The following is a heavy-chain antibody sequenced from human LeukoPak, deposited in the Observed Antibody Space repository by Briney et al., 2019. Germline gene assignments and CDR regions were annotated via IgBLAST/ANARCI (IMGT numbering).Heavy chain of an antibody. Sequence: GGSLRLSCAASGFPFSASAMTWVRQAPGKGLEWVSHILSTGTTYYADSVRGRFTISRDNSKSTLYLLMTSLRADDTAVYYCATVKYDYGDPVGWFDPWGQGTLVTVSS. V-gene: IGHV3-23*01. J-gene: IGHJ5*02. CDR1: GFPFSASA. CDR3: ATVKYDYGDPVGWFDP. D-gene: IGHD4-17*01. CDR2: ILSTGTT.